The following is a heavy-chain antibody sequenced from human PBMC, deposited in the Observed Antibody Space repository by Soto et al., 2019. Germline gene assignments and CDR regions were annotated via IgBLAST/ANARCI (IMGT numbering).Heavy chain of an antibody. J-gene: IGHJ5*02. CDR1: GFTFSSYA. CDR2: ISSSGGST. CDR3: AIPHFHWLFDPDPFDP. D-gene: IGHD3-9*01. V-gene: IGHV3-23*01. Sequence: EVQLLESGGGLVQPGGSLRLSCAASGFTFSSYAMSWVRQAPGKGLEWVSAISSSGGSTYYADSVKGRFTISRDNHKNTLYLPMRSLGAEDTAVYYCAIPHFHWLFDPDPFDPRGQRTLVTVSS.